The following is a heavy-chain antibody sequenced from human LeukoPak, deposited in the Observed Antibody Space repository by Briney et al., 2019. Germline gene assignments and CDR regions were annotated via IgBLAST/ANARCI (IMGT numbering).Heavy chain of an antibody. CDR3: ATRGHYDSSGYDEPFGY. V-gene: IGHV1-24*01. D-gene: IGHD3-22*01. CDR1: GYTLTELS. J-gene: IGHJ4*02. Sequence: ASVKVSCKVSGYTLTELSMHWVRQAPGKGLEWMGGFDPEDGETIYAQKFQCRVTMTEDTSTDTAYMELSSLRSEDTAVYYCATRGHYDSSGYDEPFGYWGQGTLVTVSS. CDR2: FDPEDGET.